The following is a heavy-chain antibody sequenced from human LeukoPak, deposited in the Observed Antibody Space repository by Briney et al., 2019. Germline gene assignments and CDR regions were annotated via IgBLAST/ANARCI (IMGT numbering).Heavy chain of an antibody. V-gene: IGHV1-18*04. CDR3: ARVVPAAIRDAFDI. CDR1: GYTFTGYY. Sequence: ASVKVPCKASGYTFTGYYMHWVRQAPGQGLEWMGWISAYNGNTNYAQKFQGRVTMTEDTSTDTAYMELSSLRSEDTAVYYCARVVPAAIRDAFDIWGQGTMVTVSS. D-gene: IGHD2-2*01. CDR2: ISAYNGNT. J-gene: IGHJ3*02.